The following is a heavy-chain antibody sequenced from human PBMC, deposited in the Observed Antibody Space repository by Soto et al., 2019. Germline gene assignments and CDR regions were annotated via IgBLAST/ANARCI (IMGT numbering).Heavy chain of an antibody. D-gene: IGHD2-2*01. CDR1: GYTFTRYG. CDR2: TSADNGDT. Sequence: QVQLVQSGAEVKEPGASVKVSCKASGYTFTRYGFSWVRQAPGQGLEWMAWTSADNGDTNFATKLQGRVTLTTDTSTGTAYMELRSLRSDDTAVYYCARDERGTCTSSSCYYFDYWGQGTLVTVSS. V-gene: IGHV1-18*04. CDR3: ARDERGTCTSSSCYYFDY. J-gene: IGHJ4*02.